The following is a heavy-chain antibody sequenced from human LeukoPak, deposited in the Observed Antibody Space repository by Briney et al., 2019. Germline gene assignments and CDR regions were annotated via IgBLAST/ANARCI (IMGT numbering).Heavy chain of an antibody. CDR1: GDSISSGGYY. CDR3: ATRRDEFGDYGFTS. D-gene: IGHD4-17*01. CDR2: IYNSGST. Sequence: QSSETLSLTCTVSGDSISSGGYYWSWMRQPPGKGLEWIGYIYNSGSTKYNPSLKSRVTISVDTSKNLFSLKLTSVTAADTAVYYCATRRDEFGDYGFTSWGQGTLVTVSS. V-gene: IGHV4-61*08. J-gene: IGHJ5*02.